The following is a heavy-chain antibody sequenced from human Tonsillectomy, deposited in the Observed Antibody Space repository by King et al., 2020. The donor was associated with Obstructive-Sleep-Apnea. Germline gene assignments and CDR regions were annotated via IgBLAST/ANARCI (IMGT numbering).Heavy chain of an antibody. CDR3: AREGAGYCSSTSCYEYYYGMDV. Sequence: VQLVESGGGLVKPGGSLRLSCAASELTFSSYTMNWVRQAPGKGLEWVSSISSSSTYIYYADSVKGRFTISRDNAKNSLYLYLQMNSLRAEDTAVYYCAREGAGYCSSTSCYEYYYGMDVWGQGTTVTVSS. CDR1: ELTFSSYT. V-gene: IGHV3-21*01. J-gene: IGHJ6*02. D-gene: IGHD2-2*01. CDR2: ISSSSTYI.